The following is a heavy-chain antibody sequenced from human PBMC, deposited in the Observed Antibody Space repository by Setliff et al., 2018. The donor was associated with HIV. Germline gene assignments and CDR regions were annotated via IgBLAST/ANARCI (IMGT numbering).Heavy chain of an antibody. Sequence: GASVKVSCKASGYTFTSYAMHWVRQAPGQRLEWMGWINSVNGNTKYSQKFQGRVTMTTDTSTTTAFMELRSLKADDTGIYYCSRSGVPPYYYYGMDVWGQGTTVTVSS. CDR3: SRSGVPPYYYYGMDV. CDR1: GYTFTSYA. J-gene: IGHJ6*02. D-gene: IGHD3-10*01. V-gene: IGHV1-3*01. CDR2: INSVNGNT.